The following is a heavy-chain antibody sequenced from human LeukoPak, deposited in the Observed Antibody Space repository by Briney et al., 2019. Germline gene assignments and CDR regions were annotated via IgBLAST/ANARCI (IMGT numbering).Heavy chain of an antibody. CDR3: ARPLDRGSSWYFNAFDI. J-gene: IGHJ3*02. D-gene: IGHD6-13*01. CDR2: IKQDGSEK. CDR1: GFTFSLYW. Sequence: GGSLRLSCAASGFTFSLYWMNWVRRAPGKGLEWVANIKQDGSEKNYVDSVKGRFAISRDNAKNSLYLQMNNLRAEDTAVYYCARPLDRGSSWYFNAFDIWGQGTMVTVSS. V-gene: IGHV3-7*01.